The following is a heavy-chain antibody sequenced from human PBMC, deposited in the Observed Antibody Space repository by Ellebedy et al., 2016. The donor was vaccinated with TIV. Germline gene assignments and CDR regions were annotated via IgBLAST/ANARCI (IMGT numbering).Heavy chain of an antibody. CDR2: LDARVGST. D-gene: IGHD4-17*01. Sequence: ASVKVSCKASGYTFTKYYFHWIRQAPGQGLEWMGVLDARVGSTTYTETLQGRISITRDLSTRTVYMELSGLTSDDTAVYYCATVPSAGADFWGPGTLVSVSS. V-gene: IGHV1-46*01. CDR1: GYTFTKYY. J-gene: IGHJ4*02. CDR3: ATVPSAGADF.